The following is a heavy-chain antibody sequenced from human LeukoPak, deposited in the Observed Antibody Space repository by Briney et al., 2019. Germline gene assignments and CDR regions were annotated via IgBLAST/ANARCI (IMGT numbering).Heavy chain of an antibody. CDR2: IGGGGGDT. CDR1: GFTFSNYA. J-gene: IGHJ5*02. D-gene: IGHD1-26*01. Sequence: PGGSLRLSCAASGFTFSNYAMSWVRQALGKGLEWVSVIGGGGGDTYYADSVKGRFTISRDNSKNTLYLQMNSLRAEDTAVYYCAKDWGYSGSYGSWFDPWGQGTLVTVSS. V-gene: IGHV3-23*01. CDR3: AKDWGYSGSYGSWFDP.